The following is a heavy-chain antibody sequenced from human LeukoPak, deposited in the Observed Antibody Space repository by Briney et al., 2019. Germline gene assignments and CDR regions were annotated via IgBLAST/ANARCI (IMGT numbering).Heavy chain of an antibody. J-gene: IGHJ5*02. D-gene: IGHD2-8*02. CDR2: IYDIGDT. V-gene: IGHV4-59*13. CDR3: ARGHCAGGNCYVLGA. CDR1: GGSISSYY. Sequence: SETLSLTCTVSGGSISSYYWTWIRQPPGKGLEWIGYIYDIGDTKSNPSLKSRVTISMDTPKNQFSLKLTSVTPADTAVYYCARGHCAGGNCYVLGAWGQGTLVTVS.